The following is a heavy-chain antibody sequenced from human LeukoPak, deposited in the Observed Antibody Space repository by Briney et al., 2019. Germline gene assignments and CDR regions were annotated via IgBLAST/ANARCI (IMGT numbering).Heavy chain of an antibody. D-gene: IGHD2-15*01. CDR3: ARQQVAYYYYYGMDV. Sequence: GESRKISCKGSGYSFTTYCIAWVRQMPGKSLEWMGIIYPGDSDTRYSPSFQGQVTISADKSISTAFLQWSSLKASDTAMYYCARQQVAYYYYYGMDVWGKGTTVTVSS. CDR1: GYSFTTYC. V-gene: IGHV5-51*01. CDR2: IYPGDSDT. J-gene: IGHJ6*04.